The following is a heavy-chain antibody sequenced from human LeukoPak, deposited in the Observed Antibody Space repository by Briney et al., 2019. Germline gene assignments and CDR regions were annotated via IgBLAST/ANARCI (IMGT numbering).Heavy chain of an antibody. CDR1: GFSFSTYC. J-gene: IGHJ4*02. D-gene: IGHD3-3*02. Sequence: TGGSLRLSCVASGFSFSTYCMHWVRQAPGKGLVWVPRICTGGTSTTYADSVKGRFTISRDNAKNTLYLQMNSLRAEDTAVYYCAIPPGSSFYNTIDYWGQGTLVTVSS. CDR2: ICTGGTST. CDR3: AIPPGSSFYNTIDY. V-gene: IGHV3-74*01.